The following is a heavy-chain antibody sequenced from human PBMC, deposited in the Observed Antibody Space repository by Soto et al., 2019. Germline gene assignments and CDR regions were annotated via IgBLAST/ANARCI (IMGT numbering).Heavy chain of an antibody. CDR2: IIPIFGTA. D-gene: IGHD5-12*01. CDR3: ARDRGDGYNNI. J-gene: IGHJ3*02. Sequence: ASVKVSCKASGGTFSSYAISWVRQAPGQGLEWMGGIIPIFGTANYAQKFQGRVTITADKSTSTAYMELSSLRSEDTAVYYCARDRGDGYNNIWGQGTMVTVSS. CDR1: GGTFSSYA. V-gene: IGHV1-69*06.